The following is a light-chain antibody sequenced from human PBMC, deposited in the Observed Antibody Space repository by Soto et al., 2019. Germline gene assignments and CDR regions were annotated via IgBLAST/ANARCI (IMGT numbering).Light chain of an antibody. CDR3: QQRSNWPLT. J-gene: IGKJ4*01. CDR2: DAS. CDR1: QSVSSY. V-gene: IGKV3-11*01. Sequence: EIVLTQSPATLSLSPGERATLSCRASQSVSSYLAWYQQKPGQAPRLLIYDASNSATGIPARFSGSGSGTDFTLTISSLEPEDFAVYYCQQRSNWPLTFSGETKVEIK.